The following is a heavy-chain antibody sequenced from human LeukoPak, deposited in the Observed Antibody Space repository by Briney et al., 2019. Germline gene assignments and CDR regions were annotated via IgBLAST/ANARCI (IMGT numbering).Heavy chain of an antibody. J-gene: IGHJ4*02. CDR2: ISAYNGNI. V-gene: IGHV1-18*03. Sequence: ASVKVSCKASGYTFTSYGISWVRQAPGQGLEWMGWISAYNGNINYAQKLQGRVTMTTDTSTSTAYMELRSLRSDDMAVYYCARVPHKFGRYFVLHDDYWGQGTLVTVSS. CDR3: ARVPHKFGRYFVLHDDY. D-gene: IGHD3-9*01. CDR1: GYTFTSYG.